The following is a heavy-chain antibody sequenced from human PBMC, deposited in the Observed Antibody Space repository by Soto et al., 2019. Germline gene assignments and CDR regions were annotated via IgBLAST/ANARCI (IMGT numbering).Heavy chain of an antibody. Sequence: EVRLLESGGGLVQPGGSLRLSCAASGFTFSVYAMSWVPQAPGKGLEWVSGISGSGDSTHYADSVKGRFTVSRDNSKSMLYLQTNSLRAEDTAIYYCAKALYGGFTYWGQGTLVTVSS. J-gene: IGHJ4*02. CDR3: AKALYGGFTY. V-gene: IGHV3-23*01. D-gene: IGHD3-10*01. CDR2: ISGSGDST. CDR1: GFTFSVYA.